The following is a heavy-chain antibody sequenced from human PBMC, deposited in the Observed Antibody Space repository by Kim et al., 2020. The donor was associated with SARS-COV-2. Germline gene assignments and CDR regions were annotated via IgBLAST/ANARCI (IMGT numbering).Heavy chain of an antibody. J-gene: IGHJ4*02. CDR3: AKGAFRYGTIDY. Sequence: YYADSVKGRFTISRDNAKNTLYLQMNRLRVEDTSLYYCAKGAFRYGTIDYWGQGRLGTVSS. D-gene: IGHD1-7*01. V-gene: IGHV3-30*02.